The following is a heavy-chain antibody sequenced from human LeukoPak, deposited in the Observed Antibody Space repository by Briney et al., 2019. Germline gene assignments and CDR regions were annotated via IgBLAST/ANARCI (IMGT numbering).Heavy chain of an antibody. CDR3: ARHNGYSSSWYTFGPYYYYGMDV. CDR1: GYSFTSYW. D-gene: IGHD6-13*01. CDR2: IDPSDSYT. V-gene: IGHV5-10-1*01. Sequence: GESLQISCKGSGYSFTSYWISWVRQMPGKGLEWMGRIDPSDSYTNYSPSFQGHVTISADKSISTAYLQWSSLKASDTAMYYCARHNGYSSSWYTFGPYYYYGMDVWGQGTTVTVSS. J-gene: IGHJ6*02.